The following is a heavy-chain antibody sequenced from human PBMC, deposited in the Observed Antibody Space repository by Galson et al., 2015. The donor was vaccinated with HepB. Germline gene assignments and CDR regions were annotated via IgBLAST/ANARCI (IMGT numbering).Heavy chain of an antibody. Sequence: LRLSCAASGFTFSSYSMHWVRQAPGKAPESVAVISNDGNKKYYADSVKGRFTISRDTSRSTVFLETNSLRAEDTALYYCVRDGPAGMSDLDYWGQGTLVIATS. V-gene: IGHV3-30-3*01. J-gene: IGHJ4*02. CDR1: GFTFSSYS. CDR2: ISNDGNKK. D-gene: IGHD2-2*01. CDR3: VRDGPAGMSDLDY.